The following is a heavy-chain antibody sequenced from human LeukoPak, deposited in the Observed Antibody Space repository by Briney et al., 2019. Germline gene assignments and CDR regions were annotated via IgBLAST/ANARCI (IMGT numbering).Heavy chain of an antibody. D-gene: IGHD1-26*01. CDR1: GGTFSSYA. Sequence: ASVKVSCKASGGTFSSYAISWVRQAPGQGLEWMGGIIPIFGTANYAQKFQGRVTITADKSTSTAYIELSSLRSEDTAVYYCARDTGSWFDPWGQGTLVTVSS. CDR2: IIPIFGTA. V-gene: IGHV1-69*06. CDR3: ARDTGSWFDP. J-gene: IGHJ5*02.